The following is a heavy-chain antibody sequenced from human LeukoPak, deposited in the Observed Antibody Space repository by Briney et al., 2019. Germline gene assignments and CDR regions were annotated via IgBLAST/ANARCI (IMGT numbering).Heavy chain of an antibody. V-gene: IGHV3-30*04. Sequence: PGGSLRLSCAASGFTFTNYPVHWVRQAPGKGLEWVTVISYDGTTKYYADSVKGRFTISRDNSRNTLCLQMNNLRTEDTAVYYCASPYYYDGSSYYHFFDHWGQGTLVTVSS. CDR2: ISYDGTTK. J-gene: IGHJ4*02. CDR1: GFTFTNYP. CDR3: ASPYYYDGSSYYHFFDH. D-gene: IGHD3-22*01.